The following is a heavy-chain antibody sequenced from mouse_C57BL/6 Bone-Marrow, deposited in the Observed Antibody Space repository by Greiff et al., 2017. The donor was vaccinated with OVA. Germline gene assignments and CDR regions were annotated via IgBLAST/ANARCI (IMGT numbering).Heavy chain of an antibody. CDR2: IDPNSGGT. CDR1: GYTFTSYW. J-gene: IGHJ1*03. V-gene: IGHV1-72*01. Sequence: QVQLKQPGAELVKPGASVKLSCKASGYTFTSYWMHWVKQRPGRGLEWIGRIDPNSGGTKYNEKFKSKATMTVDKPSSTAYMQLSSLTSEDSAVYYCAVYYGSSHWYFDVWGTGTTVTVSS. D-gene: IGHD1-1*01. CDR3: AVYYGSSHWYFDV.